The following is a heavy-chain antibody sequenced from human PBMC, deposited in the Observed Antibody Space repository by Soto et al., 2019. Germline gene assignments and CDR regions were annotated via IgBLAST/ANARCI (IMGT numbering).Heavy chain of an antibody. Sequence: PSETLSLTCTVSGGSISSYYWSWIRQPPGKGLEWIGYIYYSGSTNYNPSLKSRVTISVDTSKNQFSLKLSSVTAADTAVYYCARSPSAYYYGSAHPEGGVPDWGQGTLVTVSS. D-gene: IGHD3-10*01. CDR1: GGSISSYY. CDR2: IYYSGST. J-gene: IGHJ4*02. V-gene: IGHV4-59*08. CDR3: ARSPSAYYYGSAHPEGGVPD.